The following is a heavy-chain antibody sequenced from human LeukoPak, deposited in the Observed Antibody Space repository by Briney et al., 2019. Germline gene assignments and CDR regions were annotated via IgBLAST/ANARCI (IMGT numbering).Heavy chain of an antibody. CDR1: GGSISSGGYY. CDR2: IYYSGST. D-gene: IGHD2-15*01. CDR3: ARGSRIYGMDV. Sequence: SETLSLTCTVSGGSISSGGYYWSWIRQHPGQGLEWIGYIYYSGSTYYNPSLKSRVTISVDTSKNQFSLKLSSVTAADTAVYYCARGSRIYGMDVWGQGTTVTVSS. V-gene: IGHV4-31*03. J-gene: IGHJ6*02.